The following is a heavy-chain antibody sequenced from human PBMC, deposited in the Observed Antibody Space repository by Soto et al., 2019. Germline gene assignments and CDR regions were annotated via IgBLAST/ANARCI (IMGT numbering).Heavy chain of an antibody. CDR3: TTDSSAYNWNYFDY. J-gene: IGHJ4*02. D-gene: IGHD1-20*01. CDR2: IKRKTDGGTT. Sequence: GGSLLLACASSGFTFSNAWMSWVRQAPGKGLEWVGRIKRKTDGGTTDYAAPVKGRFTISRDDSKNTLYLQMNSLKTEDTAVYYCTTDSSAYNWNYFDYWGQGTLVTVSS. V-gene: IGHV3-15*01. CDR1: GFTFSNAW.